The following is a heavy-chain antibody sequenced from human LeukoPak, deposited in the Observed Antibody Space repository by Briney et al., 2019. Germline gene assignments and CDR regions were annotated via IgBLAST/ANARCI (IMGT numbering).Heavy chain of an antibody. Sequence: PGGSLRLSCAASGFTFSNYGMHWVRQAPGKGLEWVTFIRYDGSNKYYADSVKGRFAISRDNSKNTLYLQMNSLRAEDTAVYYWAKGGDDSIDYWGQGTLVTVSS. CDR3: AKGGDDSIDY. V-gene: IGHV3-30*02. CDR2: IRYDGSNK. D-gene: IGHD3-10*01. CDR1: GFTFSNYG. J-gene: IGHJ4*02.